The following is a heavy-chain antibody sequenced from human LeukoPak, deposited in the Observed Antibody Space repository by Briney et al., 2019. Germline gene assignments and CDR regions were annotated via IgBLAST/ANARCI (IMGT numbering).Heavy chain of an antibody. CDR1: GFTFGSYG. CDR2: ITPNADRT. D-gene: IGHD3-22*01. J-gene: IGHJ1*01. Sequence: GGSLRLSCAASGFTFGSYGMSWVRQAPGKGLEWVSFITPNADRTSYADSVEGRFTISRDNPRNTLYMQMNSLRDEDTALYYCAIMHGYYDGSGYWVQWGQGTLVTVSS. CDR3: AIMHGYYDGSGYWVQ. V-gene: IGHV3-23*01.